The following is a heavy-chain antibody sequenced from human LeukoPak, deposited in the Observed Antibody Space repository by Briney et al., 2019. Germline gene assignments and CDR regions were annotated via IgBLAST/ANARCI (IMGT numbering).Heavy chain of an antibody. CDR1: GGSITSYY. CDR2: LFHSGTR. J-gene: IGHJ4*02. CDR3: ARRRGWKQQLVYFDY. Sequence: PSETLSLTCTVSGGSITSYYWSWIRQPPGKGLKWIGYLFHSGTRRYNPSLKSRVTISADTTKNQIFLTLNSTTAADTAVYYCARRRGWKQQLVYFDYWGQGTLATVSS. V-gene: IGHV4-59*08. D-gene: IGHD6-13*01.